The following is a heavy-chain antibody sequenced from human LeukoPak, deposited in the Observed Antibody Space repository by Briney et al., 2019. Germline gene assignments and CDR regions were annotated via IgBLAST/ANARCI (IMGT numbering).Heavy chain of an antibody. Sequence: KPSETLSLTCTVSGGSISSGGYHWYWIRQHPGKGLEWIGHIYYSETTYYNPSLKSRVTISVDTSKNQFSLKLRSVTAADTAVYYCARRDSPRYGMDVWGQGTRSPSP. CDR1: GGSISSGGYH. CDR2: IYYSETT. CDR3: ARRDSPRYGMDV. J-gene: IGHJ6*02. V-gene: IGHV4-31*03. D-gene: IGHD3-22*01.